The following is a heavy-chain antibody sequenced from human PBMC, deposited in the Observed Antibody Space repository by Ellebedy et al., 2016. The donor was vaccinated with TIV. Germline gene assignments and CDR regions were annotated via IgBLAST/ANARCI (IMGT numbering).Heavy chain of an antibody. V-gene: IGHV3-30*14. J-gene: IGHJ5*01. CDR1: GFTFSSYA. CDR3: ARGPNSDS. Sequence: GESLKISCAASGFTFSSYAMHWVRQAPGKGLEWVAVISYDGSNKYYADSVKGRFTLSRDNSKNTLYLQMNTLRTDDTAVYYCARGPNSDSWGQGTLVTVSS. CDR2: ISYDGSNK.